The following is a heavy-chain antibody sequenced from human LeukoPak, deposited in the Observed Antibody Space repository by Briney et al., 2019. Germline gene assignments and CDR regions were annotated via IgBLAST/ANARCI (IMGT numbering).Heavy chain of an antibody. D-gene: IGHD5-18*01. V-gene: IGHV1-2*02. Sequence: ASVKVSCKASGYTFTGYYMHWVQQAPGQGLEWMGWINPNSGGTNYAQKFQGRVTMTRDTSISTAYMELSRLRSDDTAVYYCASRRVDTAMVNDYWGQGTLVTVSS. CDR1: GYTFTGYY. CDR3: ASRRVDTAMVNDY. CDR2: INPNSGGT. J-gene: IGHJ4*02.